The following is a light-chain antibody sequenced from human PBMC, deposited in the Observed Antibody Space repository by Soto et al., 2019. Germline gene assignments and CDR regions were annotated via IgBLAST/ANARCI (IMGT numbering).Light chain of an antibody. Sequence: ETVLTQSPATLSLSPGERATLSCRASQSVSRSLAWYQQKPGQAPRLLIYDASNRATGIPARFSGSGSGTDFTLTISSLEPEDFAVYFCQQRYTWPSFGPGTKLDIK. CDR1: QSVSRS. V-gene: IGKV3-11*01. CDR2: DAS. CDR3: QQRYTWPS. J-gene: IGKJ3*01.